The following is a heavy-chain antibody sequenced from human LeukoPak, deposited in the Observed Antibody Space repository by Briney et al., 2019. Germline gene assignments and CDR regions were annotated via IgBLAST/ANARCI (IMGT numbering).Heavy chain of an antibody. J-gene: IGHJ4*02. CDR3: AKIGRMYYYDSSGYNDY. D-gene: IGHD3-22*01. CDR1: GFXFSNYA. V-gene: IGHV3-23*01. CDR2: ISGSGGST. Sequence: GGSLRLSCVASGFXFSNYAITWVRQAPGKGLEWISAISGSGGSTYYADSVKGRFTISRDNSKNTLYLQMNSLRAEDTAVYYCAKIGRMYYYDSSGYNDYWGQGTLVTVSS.